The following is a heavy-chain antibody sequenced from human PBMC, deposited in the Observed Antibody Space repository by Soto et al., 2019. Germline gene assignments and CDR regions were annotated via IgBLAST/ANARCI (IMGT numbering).Heavy chain of an antibody. J-gene: IGHJ3*02. V-gene: IGHV3-49*03. CDR1: GFTFGDYA. CDR2: IRSKAYGGTT. Sequence: GGSLRLSCTASGFTFGDYAMSWFRQAPGKGLEWVGFIRSKAYGGTTEYAASVKGRFTISRDDSKSIAYLQMNSLKTEDTAVYYCTRDLGYYGSGSYGADPFDIWGQGTMATVSS. CDR3: TRDLGYYGSGSYGADPFDI. D-gene: IGHD3-10*01.